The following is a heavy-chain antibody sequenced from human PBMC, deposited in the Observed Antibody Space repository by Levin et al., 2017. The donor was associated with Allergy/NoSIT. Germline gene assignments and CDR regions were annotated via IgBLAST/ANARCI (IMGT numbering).Heavy chain of an antibody. D-gene: IGHD6-13*01. Sequence: GGSLRLSCAASGFTFSSYGMHWVRQAPGKGLEWVAVISYDGSNKYYADSVKGRFTISRDNSKNTLYLQMNSLRAEDTAVYYCAKDSGSSWPLFDYWGQGTLVTVSS. V-gene: IGHV3-30*18. J-gene: IGHJ4*02. CDR3: AKDSGSSWPLFDY. CDR1: GFTFSSYG. CDR2: ISYDGSNK.